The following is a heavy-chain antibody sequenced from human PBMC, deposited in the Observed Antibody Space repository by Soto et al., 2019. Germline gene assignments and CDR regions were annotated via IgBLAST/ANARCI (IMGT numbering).Heavy chain of an antibody. CDR2: MKKDGSQK. CDR1: GFTFSNYW. Sequence: QPGGSLRLSCVASGFTFSNYWMSWVRQAPGKGLEWVANMKKDGSQKYYVDSVKGRFTISRDNARNSLYLQTNSLRVEDTAVYYCARDWFDAWGQGTLVTVSS. V-gene: IGHV3-7*01. J-gene: IGHJ5*02. CDR3: ARDWFDA.